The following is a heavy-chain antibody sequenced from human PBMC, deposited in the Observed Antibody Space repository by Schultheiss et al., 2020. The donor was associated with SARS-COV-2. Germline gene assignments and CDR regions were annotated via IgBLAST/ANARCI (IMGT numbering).Heavy chain of an antibody. J-gene: IGHJ5*02. Sequence: GGSLRLSCAASGFTFSNAWMSWVRQAPGKGLEWVGRIKSKTDGGTTDYAAPVKGRFTISRDDSKNTLYLQMNSLKTEDTAVYYCTTVSRQQLVWRMGEWWFDPWGQGTLVTVSS. CDR1: GFTFSNAW. CDR3: TTVSRQQLVWRMGEWWFDP. V-gene: IGHV3-15*01. D-gene: IGHD6-13*01. CDR2: IKSKTDGGTT.